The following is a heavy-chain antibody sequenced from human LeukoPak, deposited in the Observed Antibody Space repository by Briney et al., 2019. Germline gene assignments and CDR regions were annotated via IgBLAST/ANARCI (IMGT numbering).Heavy chain of an antibody. Sequence: GGSLRLSCAASGFTFSSYEMNWVRQAPGKGLEWVSYISSSGSTIYYADSVKGRFTISRDNAKNSLYLQMNSLRAEDTAVYYCARDLGYDSSGLFYWGQGTLVTVSS. CDR2: ISSSGSTI. D-gene: IGHD3-22*01. CDR1: GFTFSSYE. V-gene: IGHV3-48*03. CDR3: ARDLGYDSSGLFY. J-gene: IGHJ4*02.